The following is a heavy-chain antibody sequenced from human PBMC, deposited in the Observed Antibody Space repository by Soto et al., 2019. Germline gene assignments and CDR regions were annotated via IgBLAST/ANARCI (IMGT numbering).Heavy chain of an antibody. CDR3: AKEQSISGPTWLDP. D-gene: IGHD6-19*01. CDR2: ISGRGDNT. V-gene: IGHV3-23*01. J-gene: IGHJ5*02. CDR1: GVTFSNYA. Sequence: PGGSLRLSCATSGVTFSNYAMSWVRQAPGKGLEWVSAISGRGDNTYYADSVQGRFAISRDNSKNTLYLQMNSLRAEDTAVYYCAKEQSISGPTWLDPWGQGTLVTVSS.